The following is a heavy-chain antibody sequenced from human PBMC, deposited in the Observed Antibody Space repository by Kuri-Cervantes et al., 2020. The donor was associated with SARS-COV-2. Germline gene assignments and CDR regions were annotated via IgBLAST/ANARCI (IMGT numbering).Heavy chain of an antibody. CDR2: ISSSSSTI. CDR1: GFTFSSYS. J-gene: IGHJ4*02. CDR3: ARDYIAARPGLDY. D-gene: IGHD6-6*01. V-gene: IGHV3-48*01. Sequence: GESLKISCAASGFTFSSYSMNWVRQAPGKGLEWVSYISSSSSTIYYADSVKGRFTISRDNSKNTLYLQMNSLRAEDTAVYYCARDYIAARPGLDYWGQGTLVTISS.